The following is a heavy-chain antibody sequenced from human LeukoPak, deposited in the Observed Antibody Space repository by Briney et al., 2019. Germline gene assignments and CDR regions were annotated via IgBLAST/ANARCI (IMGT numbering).Heavy chain of an antibody. Sequence: GGSLRLSCAVSGLTFTNSGLHWVRQAPGKGLEWVAVISYDGSNKYYADSVEGRFNISRDNSKKTLSLQMDSLRPADTAVYYCVKLSHSSGEEFWGQGTLVVVSS. J-gene: IGHJ4*02. V-gene: IGHV3-30*18. CDR1: GLTFTNSG. CDR3: VKLSHSSGEEF. CDR2: ISYDGSNK. D-gene: IGHD6-19*01.